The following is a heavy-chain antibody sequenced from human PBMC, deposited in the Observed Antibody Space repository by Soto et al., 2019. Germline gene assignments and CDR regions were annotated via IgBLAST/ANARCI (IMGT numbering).Heavy chain of an antibody. CDR2: IYYSGST. CDR3: ARTTIFGVVILSYYFDY. Sequence: QVQLQESGPGLVKPSQTLSLTCTVSGGSISSGGYYWSWIRQHPGKGLEWIGYIYYSGSTYYNPSLKSRGTISVDTAKNQFSLKLSSVTAADTAVYYCARTTIFGVVILSYYFDYWGQGTLVTVSS. D-gene: IGHD3-3*01. V-gene: IGHV4-31*03. J-gene: IGHJ4*02. CDR1: GGSISSGGYY.